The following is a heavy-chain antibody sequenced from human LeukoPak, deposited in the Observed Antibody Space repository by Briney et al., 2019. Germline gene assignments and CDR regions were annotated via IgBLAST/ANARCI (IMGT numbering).Heavy chain of an antibody. Sequence: GGSLRISCAASGFMFDDYAMHWVRQVPGRGLEWVSLISGDAVSSFYTHSVKGRFTISRDNNNSSLSLQMRRLTTEDTAFYYCVREQFSHTSNYFDNRGQGILVTVSS. D-gene: IGHD5-24*01. CDR2: ISGDAVSS. CDR3: VREQFSHTSNYFDN. CDR1: GFMFDDYA. V-gene: IGHV3-43*02. J-gene: IGHJ4*02.